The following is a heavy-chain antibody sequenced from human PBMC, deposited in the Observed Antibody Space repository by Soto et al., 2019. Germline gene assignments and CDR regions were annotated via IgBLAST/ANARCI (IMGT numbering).Heavy chain of an antibody. CDR3: ARGHGTSEPAY. CDR1: GFTFRDYW. CDR2: IRGDGTRT. Sequence: VQLVESGGGLVQPGGSLRLSCAASGFTFRDYWMNWVRQRPGEGLVWVSGIRGDGTRTEYAASVKGRFIISRDSAKNTGYLQMDSLRADDTAVYYCARGHGTSEPAYWGQGALVTVSS. D-gene: IGHD1-26*01. V-gene: IGHV3-74*01. J-gene: IGHJ4*02.